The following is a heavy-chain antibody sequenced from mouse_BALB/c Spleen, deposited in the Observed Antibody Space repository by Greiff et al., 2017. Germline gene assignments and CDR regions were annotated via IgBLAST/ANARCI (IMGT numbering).Heavy chain of an antibody. D-gene: IGHD2-14*01. Sequence: EVNVVESGGGLVQPGGSRKLSCAASGFTFSSFGMHWVRQAPEKGLEWVAYISSGGSTIYYADTVKGRFTISRDNPKNTLFLQMTSLRSEDTAMYYCARDRYSWFAYWGQGTLVTVSA. CDR1: GFTFSSFG. V-gene: IGHV5-17*02. CDR2: ISSGGSTI. J-gene: IGHJ3*01. CDR3: ARDRYSWFAY.